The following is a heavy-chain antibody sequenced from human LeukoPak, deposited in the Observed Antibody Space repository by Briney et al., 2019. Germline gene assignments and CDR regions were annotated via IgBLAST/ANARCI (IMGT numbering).Heavy chain of an antibody. V-gene: IGHV4-34*01. CDR3: ARGDSNFPFDY. CDR2: INHRGNT. J-gene: IGHJ4*02. Sequence: KASETLSLTCAVYVGSFSGYYWSWIRQPPGKGLEWIGEINHRGNTNYNPSLKSRVTISVDTSENQFSLKLSSVAAAGTAVYYCARGDSNFPFDYWGQGTLVTVSS. CDR1: VGSFSGYY. D-gene: IGHD4-11*01.